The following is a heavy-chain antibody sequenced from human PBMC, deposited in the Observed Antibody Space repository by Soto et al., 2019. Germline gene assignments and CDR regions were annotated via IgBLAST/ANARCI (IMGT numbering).Heavy chain of an antibody. D-gene: IGHD4-17*01. Sequence: QVQLQESGPGLVKPSETLSLTCTVFGGSISSYYWSWIRQPPGKGLEWIGYIYYSGSTNYNPSPKSRVTISVDTSKNQFSLKLSSVTAEDTAVYYWARVSYGDRVIAFDIWGQGTMVTVSS. J-gene: IGHJ3*02. CDR2: IYYSGST. CDR3: ARVSYGDRVIAFDI. V-gene: IGHV4-59*01. CDR1: GGSISSYY.